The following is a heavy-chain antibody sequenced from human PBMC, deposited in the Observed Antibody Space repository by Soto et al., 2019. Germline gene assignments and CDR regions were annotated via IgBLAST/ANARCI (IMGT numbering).Heavy chain of an antibody. Sequence: QVQLQESGPGQVKPSETLFLTCTVSGGSVSSGTYYWSWIRQPAGKGLEWMGYIYRGSPNYNPSLESRATVSVDTSRTQFSLMLSSVTAADTAVYYCSRDQGVGAGDFALWGRGTLVTVSS. CDR3: SRDQGVGAGDFAL. J-gene: IGHJ2*01. CDR2: IYRGSP. D-gene: IGHD3-3*01. CDR1: GGSVSSGTYY. V-gene: IGHV4-61*01.